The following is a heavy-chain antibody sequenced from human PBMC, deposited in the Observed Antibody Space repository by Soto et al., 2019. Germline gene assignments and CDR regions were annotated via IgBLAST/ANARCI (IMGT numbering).Heavy chain of an antibody. Sequence: SETLSLTCTVSGGSISSYYWSWSRQPPGKGLEWIGYIYYSGSTNYNPSLKSRVTISVDTSKNQFSLKLSSVTAADTAVYYCARGEYCSSTSCQLSYYYYGMDVWGQGTTVTVSS. D-gene: IGHD2-2*01. V-gene: IGHV4-59*01. CDR2: IYYSGST. CDR1: GGSISSYY. CDR3: ARGEYCSSTSCQLSYYYYGMDV. J-gene: IGHJ6*02.